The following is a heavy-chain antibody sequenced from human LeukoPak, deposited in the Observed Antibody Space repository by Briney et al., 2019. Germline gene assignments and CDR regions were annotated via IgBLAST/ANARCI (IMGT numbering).Heavy chain of an antibody. CDR2: ISSSSSYI. Sequence: GGSLRLSSAASGFTFSSYSMNWVRQAPGKGLEWVSSISSSSSYIYYADSVKGRFTISRDNAKNSLYLQMNSLRAEDTAVYYCARDLEDYYDGSGYYDYWGQGTLVTVSS. D-gene: IGHD3-22*01. V-gene: IGHV3-21*01. J-gene: IGHJ4*02. CDR3: ARDLEDYYDGSGYYDY. CDR1: GFTFSSYS.